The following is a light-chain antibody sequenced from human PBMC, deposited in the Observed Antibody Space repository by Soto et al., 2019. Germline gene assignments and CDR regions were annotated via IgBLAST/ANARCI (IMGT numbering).Light chain of an antibody. CDR2: DAS. CDR3: QQYNSYSPRT. V-gene: IGKV1-5*01. Sequence: DIQMTQSPSTLSASVGDRVTITCRASQIISSWLAWYQQKPGKAPKLLIYDASSLESGVPSRFSGSVSGTEFTLTISSLQPDDFATYYCQQYNSYSPRTFGQGTKVEIK. CDR1: QIISSW. J-gene: IGKJ1*01.